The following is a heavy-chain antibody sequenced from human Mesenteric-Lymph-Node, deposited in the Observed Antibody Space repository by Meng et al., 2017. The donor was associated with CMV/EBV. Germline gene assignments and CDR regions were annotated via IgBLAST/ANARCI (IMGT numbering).Heavy chain of an antibody. CDR1: GFTSDDYA. CDR2: VNWWSTDI. Sequence: GGSLRLSCAASGFTSDDYAMHWVRQAPGRGLEWVAGVNWWSTDIRYADSVRGRFTISRDNAKNSLYLQMNSLKTEDTAVYYCFGDYYDSSGYFLQYGKDVWGQGTTVTVSS. CDR3: FGDYYDSSGYFLQYGKDV. V-gene: IGHV3-9*02. J-gene: IGHJ6*02. D-gene: IGHD3-22*01.